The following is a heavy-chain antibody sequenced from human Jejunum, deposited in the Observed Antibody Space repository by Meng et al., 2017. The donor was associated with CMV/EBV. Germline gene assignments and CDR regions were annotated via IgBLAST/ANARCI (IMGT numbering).Heavy chain of an antibody. J-gene: IGHJ4*02. CDR2: INPNTGGT. V-gene: IGHV1-2*02. CDR1: GYTFIDYY. CDR3: ARDWGAYTDYFFDY. D-gene: IGHD3-16*01. Sequence: GYTFIDYYIVWVRQAPGQGLEWMGWINPNTGGTSYSQKFQGRVTMTRDTSISTAYMEVTRLRSDDTAVYYCARDWGAYTDYFFDYWGQGTLGTVSS.